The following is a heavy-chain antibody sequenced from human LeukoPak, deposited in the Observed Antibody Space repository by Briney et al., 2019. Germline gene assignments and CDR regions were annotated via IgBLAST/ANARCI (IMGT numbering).Heavy chain of an antibody. CDR3: ARDLRWELPIDY. D-gene: IGHD1-26*01. CDR2: IYYTGST. V-gene: IGHV4-59*12. CDR1: GGSISSYY. J-gene: IGHJ4*02. Sequence: SETLSLTCTISGGSISSYYWSWIRQPPGKGLEWIGYIYYTGSTNHNPSLKSRVTISVDTSKNQFSLKLSSVTAADTAVYYCARDLRWELPIDYWGQGTLVTVSS.